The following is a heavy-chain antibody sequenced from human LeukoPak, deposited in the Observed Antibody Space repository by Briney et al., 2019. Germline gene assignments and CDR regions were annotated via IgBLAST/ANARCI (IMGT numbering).Heavy chain of an antibody. CDR2: IYTSGST. Sequence: PSETLSLTCTVSGGSISSGYYWSWIRQPAGKGLEWIGRIYTSGSTNNNPSLKSRVTMSVDTSKNQFSLKLSSVTAADTAVYYCASHYDSSGYLSYAFDIWGQGTMVTVSS. CDR3: ASHYDSSGYLSYAFDI. CDR1: GGSISSGYY. V-gene: IGHV4-4*07. D-gene: IGHD3-22*01. J-gene: IGHJ3*02.